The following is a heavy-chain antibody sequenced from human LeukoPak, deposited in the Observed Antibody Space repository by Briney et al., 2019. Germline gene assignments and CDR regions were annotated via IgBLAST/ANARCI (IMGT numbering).Heavy chain of an antibody. Sequence: GGSLRLSCAASGFTFSSYSMNWVRQAPGKGLEWVSSISSSSSYIYYADSVKGRFTISRDNAKNSLYLQMNSLRAEDTAVYYCATIVVVPAARSPGYWGRGTLVTVSS. J-gene: IGHJ4*02. CDR2: ISSSSSYI. CDR3: ATIVVVPAARSPGY. D-gene: IGHD2-2*01. CDR1: GFTFSSYS. V-gene: IGHV3-21*01.